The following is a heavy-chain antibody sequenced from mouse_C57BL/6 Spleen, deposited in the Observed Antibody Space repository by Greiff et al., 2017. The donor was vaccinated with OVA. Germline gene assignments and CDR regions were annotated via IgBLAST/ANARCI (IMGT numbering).Heavy chain of an antibody. Sequence: EVQLQESGPVLVKPGASVKMSCKASGYTFTDYYMNWVKQSHGKSLEWIGVINPYNGGTSYNQKFKGKATLTVDNSSSTAYMELNSLTSEDSAVYYCARRGDWDGGYFDYWGQGTTLTVSS. D-gene: IGHD4-1*01. CDR1: GYTFTDYY. V-gene: IGHV1-19*01. CDR3: ARRGDWDGGYFDY. CDR2: INPYNGGT. J-gene: IGHJ2*01.